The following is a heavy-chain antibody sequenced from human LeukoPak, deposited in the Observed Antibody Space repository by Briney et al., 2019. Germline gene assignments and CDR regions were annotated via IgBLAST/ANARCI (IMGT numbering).Heavy chain of an antibody. CDR2: IYYSGTT. CDR3: ARAILYYDSSGYIDY. CDR1: GGSISSSIYY. Sequence: SETLSLTCIVSGGSISSSIYYWAWVRQPPGKGLEWIGTIYYSGTTYYNPSLKSRVTISVDTSKNQFSLKLSSVTAADTAVYYCARAILYYDSSGYIDYWGQGTLVTVSS. D-gene: IGHD3-22*01. J-gene: IGHJ4*02. V-gene: IGHV4-39*07.